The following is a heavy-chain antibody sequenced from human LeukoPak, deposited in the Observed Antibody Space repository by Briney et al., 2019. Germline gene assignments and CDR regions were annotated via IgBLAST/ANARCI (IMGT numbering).Heavy chain of an antibody. CDR2: LRSDGKTK. D-gene: IGHD1-1*01. J-gene: IGHJ4*02. CDR3: AKPSPGATTTGPSDY. V-gene: IGHV3-30*02. Sequence: GGSLRLSCAASGFTFSSYGMHWVRQASGRGLEWVAYLRSDGKTKYYGDSVKGRFTISRDNSKNMLYLQLDSLRPEDTAVYYCAKPSPGATTTGPSDYWGQGTRVTVSS. CDR1: GFTFSSYG.